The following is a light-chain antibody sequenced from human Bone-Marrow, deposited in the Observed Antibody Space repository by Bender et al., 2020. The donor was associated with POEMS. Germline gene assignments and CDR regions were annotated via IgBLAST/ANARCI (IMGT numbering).Light chain of an antibody. CDR1: SSDVGGHNY. V-gene: IGLV2-14*03. J-gene: IGLJ2*01. Sequence: QSALTQPASVSGSPGQSIIISCTGTSSDVGGHNYVSWYKQHPGKAPTLLIYDVSNRPSGVSNRFSGSKSGNTASLTISGLKTEDEADYYCQSYDKNTSVFGGGTKLTVL. CDR2: DVS. CDR3: QSYDKNTSV.